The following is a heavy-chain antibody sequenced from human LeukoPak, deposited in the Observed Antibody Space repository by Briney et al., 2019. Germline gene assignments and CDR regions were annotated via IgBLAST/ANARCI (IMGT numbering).Heavy chain of an antibody. Sequence: GGTLRLSCAASGFTFRSYDMSWVRQGPGKGLEWVSVMSGSGGSTYYADYADSVKGRFTVSRDNSKNTLYLQMNSLRAEDTALYYCARIATLRGVTHMDVWGKGTTVTISS. J-gene: IGHJ6*03. CDR2: MSGSGGST. CDR1: GFTFRSYD. CDR3: ARIATLRGVTHMDV. D-gene: IGHD3-10*01. V-gene: IGHV3-23*01.